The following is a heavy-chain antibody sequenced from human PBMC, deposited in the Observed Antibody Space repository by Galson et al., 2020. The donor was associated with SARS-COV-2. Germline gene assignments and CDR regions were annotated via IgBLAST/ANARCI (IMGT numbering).Heavy chain of an antibody. V-gene: IGHV3-21*01. J-gene: IGHJ6*02. CDR1: TVSFSGYG. D-gene: IGHD3-22*01. CDR3: ARVKSATMTTSIDYYYGMDV. CDR2: ISTTSSYI. Sequence: NSGGSLRLSCEASTVSFSGYGLNWVRQAPGKGLEWVSFISTTSSYIYYADSVKGRFTISRDNARNSLYLQMNSLRVEDTAVYYGARVKSATMTTSIDYYYGMDVWGQGTTVTVSS.